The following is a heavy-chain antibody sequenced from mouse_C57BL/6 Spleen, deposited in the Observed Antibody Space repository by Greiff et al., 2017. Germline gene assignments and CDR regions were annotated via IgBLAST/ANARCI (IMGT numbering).Heavy chain of an antibody. Sequence: VQLQQSGPVLVKPGASVKMSCKASGYTFTDYYMNWVKQSHGKSLEWLGVINPYNGGTSYNQKFKGKATLTVDKSSSTAYMELNSLTSEDSAVYYCARGGSNYGYYYAMDYWGQGTSVTVSS. CDR1: GYTFTDYY. J-gene: IGHJ4*01. CDR2: INPYNGGT. D-gene: IGHD2-5*01. V-gene: IGHV1-19*01. CDR3: ARGGSNYGYYYAMDY.